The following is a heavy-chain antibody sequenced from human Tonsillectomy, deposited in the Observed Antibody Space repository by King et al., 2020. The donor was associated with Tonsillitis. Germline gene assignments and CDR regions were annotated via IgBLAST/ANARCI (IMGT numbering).Heavy chain of an antibody. D-gene: IGHD1-26*01. J-gene: IGHJ4*02. Sequence: QLQESGPGVVKPSETLSLTCTVSGGSISSRSYYWGWIRQSPGKGLEWIGTIYYRGNTQYNPSLDSRVTMSIDASKNFFSLKLRSVTAADSAVYYCARLVGATGLLYYWDQGTLVTVSS. CDR1: GGSISSRSYY. CDR3: ARLVGATGLLYY. CDR2: IYYRGNT. V-gene: IGHV4-39*02.